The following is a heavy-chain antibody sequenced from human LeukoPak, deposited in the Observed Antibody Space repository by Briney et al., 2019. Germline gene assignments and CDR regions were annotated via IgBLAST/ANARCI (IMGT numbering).Heavy chain of an antibody. D-gene: IGHD3-22*01. CDR3: ARHFYDSSGQGDGMDV. CDR1: GYSFTNNW. Sequence: GESLKISCKGSGYSFTNNWIGWVRQMPGKGLERMGIIYPDDSDTRYSPSFQGQVTISADESITTAFLQWSSLKASDTAFYYCARHFYDSSGQGDGMDVWGQGTTVTVSS. V-gene: IGHV5-51*01. CDR2: IYPDDSDT. J-gene: IGHJ6*02.